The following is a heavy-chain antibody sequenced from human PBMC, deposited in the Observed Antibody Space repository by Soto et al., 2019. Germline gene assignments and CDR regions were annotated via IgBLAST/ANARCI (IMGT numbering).Heavy chain of an antibody. Sequence: QVQLQQWGAGLLKPSEILSLTCAVYGGSFSGYYWRWIRQPPGKGLEWIGEINHSGSTNYNPSLKSRVTISIDTLKNQLSLKLSSVTAADTAVYYCARSNREGITGTTWLYYFDYWGQGTLVTVSS. D-gene: IGHD1-20*01. V-gene: IGHV4-34*01. CDR1: GGSFSGYY. CDR2: INHSGST. J-gene: IGHJ4*02. CDR3: ARSNREGITGTTWLYYFDY.